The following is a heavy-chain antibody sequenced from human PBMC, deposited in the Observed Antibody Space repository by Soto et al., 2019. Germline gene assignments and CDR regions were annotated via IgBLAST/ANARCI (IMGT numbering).Heavy chain of an antibody. V-gene: IGHV3-23*01. Sequence: PGGSLRLSCAASGFTFRSYVMSWGRQAPGKGLEWVSGIDGSGGSTFYADSVKGRFTISRDNSKNTLYLQMNSLRAEDTAVYYCAKGTTVTTRGNRNWFDPWGQGTLVTVSS. J-gene: IGHJ5*02. D-gene: IGHD4-17*01. CDR1: GFTFRSYV. CDR3: AKGTTVTTRGNRNWFDP. CDR2: IDGSGGST.